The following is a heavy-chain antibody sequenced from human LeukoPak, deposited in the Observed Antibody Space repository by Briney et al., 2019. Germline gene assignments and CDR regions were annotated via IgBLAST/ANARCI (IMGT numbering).Heavy chain of an antibody. CDR3: ARVGTPYYYGSGFDY. CDR2: INSDGSST. CDR1: GFTFSSYW. D-gene: IGHD3-10*01. V-gene: IGHV3-74*01. Sequence: GGSLRLSCAASGFTFSSYWMLWVRQAPGKGLVWVSRINSDGSSTSYADSVKGRFTISRDNAKNTLYLQMNSLRAEDTAVYYCARVGTPYYYGSGFDYWGQGTLVTVSS. J-gene: IGHJ4*02.